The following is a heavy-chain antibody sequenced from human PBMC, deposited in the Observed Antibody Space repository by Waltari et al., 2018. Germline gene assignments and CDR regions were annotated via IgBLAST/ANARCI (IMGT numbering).Heavy chain of an antibody. Sequence: EVQLVESGGGLIQPGGSLRLSCAASGFSGGTSYVSLVRQAPGKGLEWISFIYGVDSTLYVDSVKGRFTVSRDNSKNTVHLQMNSVRVDDTAVYYCATFSNWVHDTFDIWGQGTLVSVSS. CDR1: GFSGGTSY. D-gene: IGHD3-16*01. CDR2: IYGVDST. V-gene: IGHV3-53*01. J-gene: IGHJ3*02. CDR3: ATFSNWVHDTFDI.